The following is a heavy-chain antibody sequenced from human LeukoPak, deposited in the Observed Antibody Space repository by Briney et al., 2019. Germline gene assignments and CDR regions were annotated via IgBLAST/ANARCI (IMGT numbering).Heavy chain of an antibody. CDR3: ARELMIVATLGY. J-gene: IGHJ4*02. CDR2: IYSGGST. Sequence: GGSLRLSCAASGFTVSSNYMSWVRQAPGKGLEWVSVIYSGGSTYYADSVKGRFTISRDNSKNTLYLQMNSLRAEDTAVYYCARELMIVATLGYWGQGTLVTVSS. D-gene: IGHD3-22*01. V-gene: IGHV3-66*01. CDR1: GFTVSSNY.